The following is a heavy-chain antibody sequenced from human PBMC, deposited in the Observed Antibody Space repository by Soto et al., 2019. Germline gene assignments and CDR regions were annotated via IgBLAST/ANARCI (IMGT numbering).Heavy chain of an antibody. Sequence: QVQLVESGGGVVQPGRSLRLSCAASGFTFSSDGMHWVRQAPGKGLEWVAVISYDGSKKYDADSVKGRFTISRDNSKNTLYLQMNSLRAEDTAVYYCAKPILEWFLPAEYFQHWGQGTLVTVSS. D-gene: IGHD3-3*01. J-gene: IGHJ1*01. CDR2: ISYDGSKK. CDR1: GFTFSSDG. V-gene: IGHV3-30*18. CDR3: AKPILEWFLPAEYFQH.